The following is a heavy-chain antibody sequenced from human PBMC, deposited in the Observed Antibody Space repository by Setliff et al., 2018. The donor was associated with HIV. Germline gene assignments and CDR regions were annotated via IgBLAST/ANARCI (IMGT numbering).Heavy chain of an antibody. Sequence: SVKVSCKASGGTFSIYAISWVRQAPGQGLEWMGGIIPIFGIPNYAQKFQGRVTMTEDTSTDTAYMELSSLRSEDTAVYYCARSRTNWFDPWGQGTLVTVSS. J-gene: IGHJ5*02. CDR1: GGTFSIYA. CDR2: IIPIFGIP. CDR3: ARSRTNWFDP. V-gene: IGHV1-69*10.